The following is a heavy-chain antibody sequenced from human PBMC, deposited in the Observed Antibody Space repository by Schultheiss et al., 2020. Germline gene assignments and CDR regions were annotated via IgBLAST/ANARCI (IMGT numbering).Heavy chain of an antibody. D-gene: IGHD3-10*01. J-gene: IGHJ6*02. CDR2: ISSSSSYT. CDR3: ARFGASTRASGMDV. V-gene: IGHV3-21*05. Sequence: GESLKISCAASGFTFSSYSMNWVRQAPGKGLEWVSYISSSSSYTNYADSVKGRFTISRDNAKNTLYLQVNSLRAEDTAVYYCARFGASTRASGMDVWGQGTTVTVSS. CDR1: GFTFSSYS.